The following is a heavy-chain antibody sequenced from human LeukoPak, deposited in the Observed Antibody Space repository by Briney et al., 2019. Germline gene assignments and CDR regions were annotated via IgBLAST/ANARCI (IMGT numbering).Heavy chain of an antibody. Sequence: PGGSLRLSCAASGFTFSSYSMNWVRQAPGKGLEWVSSISSSSYIYYADSVKGRFTISRDNAKNSLYLQMNSLRAEDTAVYYCARDGDGYSSGTAYYYMDVWGKGTTVTVSS. CDR1: GFTFSSYS. J-gene: IGHJ6*03. D-gene: IGHD6-19*01. V-gene: IGHV3-21*01. CDR2: ISSSSYI. CDR3: ARDGDGYSSGTAYYYMDV.